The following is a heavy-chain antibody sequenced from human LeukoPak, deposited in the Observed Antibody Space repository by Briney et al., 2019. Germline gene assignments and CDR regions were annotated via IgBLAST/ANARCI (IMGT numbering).Heavy chain of an antibody. J-gene: IGHJ4*02. CDR3: ARDGAGYNYFDY. CDR1: GYSFIDKY. Sequence: ASVKVSCKASGYSFIDKYVHWVRRAPGQGLEWMGWINPNSGRTKYAQKFQGRVTMTRDTSISTVYMELSGLRFDDMAVYYCARDGAGYNYFDYWGQGTLVTVSS. V-gene: IGHV1-2*02. CDR2: INPNSGRT. D-gene: IGHD5-24*01.